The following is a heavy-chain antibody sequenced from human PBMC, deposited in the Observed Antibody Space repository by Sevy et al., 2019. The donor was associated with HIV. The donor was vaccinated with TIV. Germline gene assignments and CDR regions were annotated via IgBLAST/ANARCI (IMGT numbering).Heavy chain of an antibody. J-gene: IGHJ4*02. CDR1: GFTFSDHY. D-gene: IGHD2-15*01. Sequence: GGSLRLSCAASGFTFSDHYMDWVRQAPGKGLEWVGRTRNKANSYTTEYAASVKGRFTISRDDSKNSLYLQMNSLKTEDTAVYYCITFAGYCSGGSCYSGIDYWGQGTLVTVSS. CDR2: TRNKANSYTT. CDR3: ITFAGYCSGGSCYSGIDY. V-gene: IGHV3-72*01.